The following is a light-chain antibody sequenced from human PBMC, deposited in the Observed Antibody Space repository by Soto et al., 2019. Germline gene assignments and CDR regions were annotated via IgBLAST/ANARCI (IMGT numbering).Light chain of an antibody. CDR1: RDIDGW. V-gene: IGKV1-5*03. J-gene: IGKJ1*01. CDR3: QQYHGPWT. CDR2: KVS. Sequence: DFQMTQSPSTLSASVGDRVTITCRASRDIDGWLAWYHQQSGKAPKLLIYKVSSLQSGVPSRFSGSGSGTEFTLTISTLQPDDSGIYYCQQYHGPWTFGQGTQVEIK.